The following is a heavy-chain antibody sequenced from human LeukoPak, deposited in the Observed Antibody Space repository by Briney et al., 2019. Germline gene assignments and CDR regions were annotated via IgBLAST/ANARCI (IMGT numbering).Heavy chain of an antibody. V-gene: IGHV4-4*07. D-gene: IGHD1-26*01. CDR1: GGSISSYY. CDR3: ARGLVGATTHWSFDL. Sequence: SSETLSLTCTVSGGSISSYYWSWIRQPAGKGLEWIGRIYTSGSTNYNPSLKSRVTMSADTSKNQFSLKLSSVTAADTAVYYCARGLVGATTHWSFDLWGRGTLVTVSS. CDR2: IYTSGST. J-gene: IGHJ2*01.